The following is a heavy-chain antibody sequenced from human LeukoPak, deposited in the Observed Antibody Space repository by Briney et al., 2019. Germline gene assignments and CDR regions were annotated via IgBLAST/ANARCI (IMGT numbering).Heavy chain of an antibody. CDR1: GGSISSSSYY. V-gene: IGHV4-39*07. D-gene: IGHD6-13*01. J-gene: IGHJ4*02. CDR3: ARSIAAAAPPGY. Sequence: SETLSLTCSVSGGSISSSSYYWGWIRQPPWKGLEWIGSIYYTGSTYYNPSLKSRVTISVDTSKNQFSLKLSSVTAADTAVYYCARSIAAAAPPGYWGQGTLVTVSS. CDR2: IYYTGST.